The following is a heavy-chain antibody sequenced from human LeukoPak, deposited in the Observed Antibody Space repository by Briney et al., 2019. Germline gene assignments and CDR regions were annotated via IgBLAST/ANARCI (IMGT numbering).Heavy chain of an antibody. CDR3: AKGWSSSWYGIFDY. CDR2: ISGSGGST. J-gene: IGHJ4*02. D-gene: IGHD6-13*01. V-gene: IGHV3-23*01. CDR1: GFTFSSYA. Sequence: GGSLRLSFAASGFTFSSYAMSWVRQAPGKGLEWVSAISGSGGSTYYADSVKGRFTISRDNSKNTLYLQMNSLRAEDTAVYYCAKGWSSSWYGIFDYWGQGTLVTVFS.